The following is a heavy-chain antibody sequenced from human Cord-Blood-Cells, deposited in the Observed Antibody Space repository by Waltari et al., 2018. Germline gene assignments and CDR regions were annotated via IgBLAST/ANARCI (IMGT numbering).Heavy chain of an antibody. D-gene: IGHD3-3*01. J-gene: IGHJ4*02. Sequence: QVQLVQSGAEVKKPGASVKVSCKASGYTFTSYYMHWVRQDPGQGREWMGIINPSGGRKSYAQKFQGRVTMTRDTSTSTVYMELSSLRSEDTAVYYCARDRSDFWSGYRFDYWGQGTLVTVSS. V-gene: IGHV1-46*01. CDR3: ARDRSDFWSGYRFDY. CDR2: INPSGGRK. CDR1: GYTFTSYY.